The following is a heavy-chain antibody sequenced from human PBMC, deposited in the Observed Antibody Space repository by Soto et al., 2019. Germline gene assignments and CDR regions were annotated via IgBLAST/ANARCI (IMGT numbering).Heavy chain of an antibody. V-gene: IGHV1-18*01. CDR3: ARDDTAYYDILTGYYPYFDY. Sequence: QVQLVQSGAEVKKPGASVKVSCKASGYTLTSYGISWVRQAPGQGLEWMGWISAYNGNTNYAQKLQGRVTMTTDTSTSTAYMELRSLRSDDTAVYYCARDDTAYYDILTGYYPYFDYWGQGTLVTVSS. D-gene: IGHD3-9*01. CDR2: ISAYNGNT. CDR1: GYTLTSYG. J-gene: IGHJ4*02.